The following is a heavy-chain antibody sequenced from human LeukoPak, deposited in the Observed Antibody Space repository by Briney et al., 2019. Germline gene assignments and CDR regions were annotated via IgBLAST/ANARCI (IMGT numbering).Heavy chain of an antibody. CDR3: ARADLRGYSLDY. Sequence: PGGSLRLSCAASGFTFSSYDMHWVRQTTGRGLEWVSGIGTAGDTYSPGSVKGRFTIPRENAKNSLYLQMNSLRVGDTAVYYCARADLRGYSLDYWGQGTLVTVSS. CDR2: IGTAGDT. CDR1: GFTFSSYD. D-gene: IGHD5-18*01. V-gene: IGHV3-13*01. J-gene: IGHJ4*02.